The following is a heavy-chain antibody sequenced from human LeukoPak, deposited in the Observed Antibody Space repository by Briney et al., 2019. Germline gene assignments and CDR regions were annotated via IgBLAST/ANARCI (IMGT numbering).Heavy chain of an antibody. Sequence: GGSLRLSCAASGFTFSGYSINWVRQAPGKGLEWVSTIGSSSNYIYYADSVKGRFTISRDNAKNSLYLQMNSLRAEDTAVYYCAASTKCTAMVDYWGQGTLVTVSS. CDR1: GFTFSGYS. J-gene: IGHJ4*02. CDR3: AASTKCTAMVDY. CDR2: IGSSSNYI. D-gene: IGHD5-18*01. V-gene: IGHV3-21*01.